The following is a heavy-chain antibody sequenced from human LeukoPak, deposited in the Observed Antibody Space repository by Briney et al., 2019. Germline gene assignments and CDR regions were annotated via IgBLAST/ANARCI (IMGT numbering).Heavy chain of an antibody. J-gene: IGHJ4*02. CDR1: GFTFSSYW. CDR2: IKQDGSEK. CDR3: ARGSLYGLGKGADY. V-gene: IGHV3-7*01. D-gene: IGHD3-10*01. Sequence: GGSLRLSCVASGFTFSSYWMSWVRQAPGKGLEWVANIKQDGSEKYYVDSVKGRFTISRDNAKNSLYLQMNSLRAEDTAVYYCARGSLYGLGKGADYWGQGTLVTVSS.